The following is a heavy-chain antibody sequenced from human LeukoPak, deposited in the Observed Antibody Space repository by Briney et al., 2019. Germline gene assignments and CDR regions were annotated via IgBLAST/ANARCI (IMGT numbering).Heavy chain of an antibody. J-gene: IGHJ6*02. Sequence: PGGSLRLSCAASGFTVSSNYMSWVRQAPGKGLEWVSVIYSGGSTYYADSVKGRFTISRDNSKNTLYLQMNSLRAEDTAVYYCARGISGYSSGWYGPGNGMDVWGQGTTVTVSS. V-gene: IGHV3-53*01. CDR2: IYSGGST. D-gene: IGHD6-19*01. CDR3: ARGISGYSSGWYGPGNGMDV. CDR1: GFTVSSNY.